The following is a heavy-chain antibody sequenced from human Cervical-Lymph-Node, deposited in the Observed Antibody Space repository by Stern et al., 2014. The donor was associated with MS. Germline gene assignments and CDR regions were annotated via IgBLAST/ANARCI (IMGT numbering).Heavy chain of an antibody. D-gene: IGHD6-19*01. Sequence: EVQLVESGGGLVKPGGSLRLSCAASGFTFSSYSMNWVRQAPGQGLEWVSSIRSSSSYIYYADSVKGRFTISRDNAKNSLYLQMNSLRAEDTAVYYCARDPYSSGWYPFDYWGQGTLVTVSS. CDR3: ARDPYSSGWYPFDY. CDR2: IRSSSSYI. J-gene: IGHJ4*02. V-gene: IGHV3-21*01. CDR1: GFTFSSYS.